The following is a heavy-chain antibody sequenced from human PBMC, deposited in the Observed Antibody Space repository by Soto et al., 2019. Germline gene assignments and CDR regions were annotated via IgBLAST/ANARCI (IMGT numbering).Heavy chain of an antibody. J-gene: IGHJ4*02. CDR2: INPSGGST. D-gene: IGHD5-12*01. CDR3: ARDRDGYNGAFDY. Sequence: GASVKVSCKASGYTFSNYYMHWVRQAPGQGLEWMGIINPSGGSTSYGQKFQGRVTMTRDTSTSTVYMELSTLRSEDTAVYYCARDRDGYNGAFDYWGQGTLVTVS. V-gene: IGHV1-46*03. CDR1: GYTFSNYY.